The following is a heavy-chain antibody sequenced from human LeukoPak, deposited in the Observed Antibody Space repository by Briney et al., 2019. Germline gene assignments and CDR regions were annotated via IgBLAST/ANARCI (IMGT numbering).Heavy chain of an antibody. J-gene: IGHJ4*02. CDR2: ISGSGGST. Sequence: GGSLRLSCAASGFTFSNHGMNWVRQAPGKGLEWVSAISGSGGSTDYADSVKGRFTISRDNSKNTLYLQMNSLRVEDTAVYYCAKQTADYWGQGTLVTVSS. V-gene: IGHV3-23*01. D-gene: IGHD5-18*01. CDR1: GFTFSNHG. CDR3: AKQTADY.